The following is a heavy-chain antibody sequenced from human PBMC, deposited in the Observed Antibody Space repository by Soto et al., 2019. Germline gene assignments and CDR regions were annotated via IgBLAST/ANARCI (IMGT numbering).Heavy chain of an antibody. CDR1: GSTFSSYG. CDR3: AKDLVAYCSGGSCYFRGMDY. D-gene: IGHD2-15*01. Sequence: QVQLVESGGGVVQPGRSLRLSREASGSTFSSYGMHWVRQTPGKGLEWVAVISYDGSNKYYRDSVKGRFTISRDSSKNTLYLQMNSLRAEDTAVYYCAKDLVAYCSGGSCYFRGMDYWGQGTLVTVSS. J-gene: IGHJ4*02. CDR2: ISYDGSNK. V-gene: IGHV3-30*18.